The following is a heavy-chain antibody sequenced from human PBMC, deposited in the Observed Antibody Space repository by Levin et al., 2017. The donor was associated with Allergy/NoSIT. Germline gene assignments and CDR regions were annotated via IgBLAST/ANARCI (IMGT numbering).Heavy chain of an antibody. V-gene: IGHV4-34*01. D-gene: IGHD3-10*01. CDR3: ARFRWFGELLTRGAAGYYYGMDV. CDR1: GGSFSGYY. Sequence: GSLRLSCAVYGGSFSGYYWSWIRQPPGKGLEWIGEINHSGSTNYNPSLKSRVTISVDTSKNQFSLKLSSVTAADTAVYYCARFRWFGELLTRGAAGYYYGMDVWGQGTTVTVSS. CDR2: INHSGST. J-gene: IGHJ6*02.